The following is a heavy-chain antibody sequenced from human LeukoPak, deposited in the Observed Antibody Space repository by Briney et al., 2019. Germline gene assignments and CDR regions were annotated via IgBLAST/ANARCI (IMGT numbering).Heavy chain of an antibody. CDR3: AKALPPDLVVVPAAMDY. Sequence: PGGSLRLSCAASGFTFSSYSMNWVRQAPGKGLEWVSSISSSSYIYYADSVKGRFTISRDNSKNTLYLQMNSLRAEDTAVYYCAKALPPDLVVVPAAMDYWGQGTLVTVSS. CDR2: ISSSSYI. CDR1: GFTFSSYS. V-gene: IGHV3-21*04. D-gene: IGHD2-2*01. J-gene: IGHJ4*02.